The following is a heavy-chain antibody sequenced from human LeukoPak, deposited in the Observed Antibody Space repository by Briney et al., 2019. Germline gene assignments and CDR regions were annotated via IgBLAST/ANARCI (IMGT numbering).Heavy chain of an antibody. J-gene: IGHJ4*02. V-gene: IGHV3-9*01. Sequence: GGSLRLSCAASGFRFDESDMHWVRQAPGKGPEWVSGINWNSGSIAYANSVRGRFAISRDNDNNSLSLQMNSLRVEDTDFYYCARGGYTSSWDYFDFWGQGTLVTVSS. CDR3: ARGGYTSSWDYFDF. CDR2: INWNSGSI. CDR1: GFRFDESD. D-gene: IGHD6-13*01.